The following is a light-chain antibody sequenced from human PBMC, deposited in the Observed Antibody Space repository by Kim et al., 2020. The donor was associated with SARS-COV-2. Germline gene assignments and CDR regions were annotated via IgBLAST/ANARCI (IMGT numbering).Light chain of an antibody. V-gene: IGLV3-1*01. CDR2: QDS. J-gene: IGLJ2*01. Sequence: SYELTQPPSVSVSPGQTASITCSGDKLGDKYACWSQQKPGQSPVLVIYQDSKRPSGIPERFSGSNSGNTATLTISGTQAMDEADYYCQAWDSSTAHVVFG. CDR3: QAWDSSTAHVV. CDR1: KLGDKY.